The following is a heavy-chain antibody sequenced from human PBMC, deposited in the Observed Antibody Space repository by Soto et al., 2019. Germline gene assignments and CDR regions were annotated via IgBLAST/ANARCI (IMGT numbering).Heavy chain of an antibody. CDR1: GGTFSSYT. CDR2: IIPILGIA. CDR3: ARSNDYGDDAFDI. J-gene: IGHJ3*02. Sequence: ASVKVSCKASGGTFSSYTISWVRQAPGQGLEWMGRIIPILGIANYAQKFQGRVTITADKSTSTAYMELSSLRSEDTAVYYCARSNDYGDDAFDIWGQGTMVTVSS. V-gene: IGHV1-69*02. D-gene: IGHD4-17*01.